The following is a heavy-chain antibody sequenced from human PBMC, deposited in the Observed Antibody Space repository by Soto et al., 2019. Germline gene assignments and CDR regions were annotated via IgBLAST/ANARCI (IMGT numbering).Heavy chain of an antibody. CDR2: IIPIFGTA. D-gene: IGHD3-3*01. CDR1: GGTFSSYA. Sequence: SVKFSCKASGGTFSSYAISWVRQAPGQGLEWMGGIIPIFGTANYAQKFQGRVTITADKSTSTAYMELSSLRSEDTAVYYCARGFTIFGVVIMYYYYGMEVWGQGTTVTVSS. CDR3: ARGFTIFGVVIMYYYYGMEV. J-gene: IGHJ6*02. V-gene: IGHV1-69*06.